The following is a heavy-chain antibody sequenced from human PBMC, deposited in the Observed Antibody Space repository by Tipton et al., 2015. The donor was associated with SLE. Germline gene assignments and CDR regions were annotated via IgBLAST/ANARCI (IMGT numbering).Heavy chain of an antibody. Sequence: TLSLTCTVAGDSMNSQYWSWLRQTPGKGLEFIGYTNQSGYTNINPSLKSRVSMSVDTAKNQFSLKVTSVTAADTALYFCARFLVQGVYYKGLDVWGQGTTVTV. V-gene: IGHV4-59*11. D-gene: IGHD3-10*01. CDR2: TNQSGYT. CDR3: ARFLVQGVYYKGLDV. J-gene: IGHJ6*02. CDR1: GDSMNSQY.